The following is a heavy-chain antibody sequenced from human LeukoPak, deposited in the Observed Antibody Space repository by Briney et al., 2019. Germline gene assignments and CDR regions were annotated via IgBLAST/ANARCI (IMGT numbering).Heavy chain of an antibody. D-gene: IGHD3-3*01. CDR2: ISSSGSTI. V-gene: IGHV3-48*03. CDR1: GFTFSGYE. CDR3: ARDKEYYDFWSGYSRYMDV. Sequence: PGGSLRLSCAASGFTFSGYEMNWVRQAPGKGLEWVSYISSSGSTIYYADSVKGRFTISRDNAKNSLYLQMNSLRAEDTAVYYCARDKEYYDFWSGYSRYMDVWGKGTTVTVSS. J-gene: IGHJ6*03.